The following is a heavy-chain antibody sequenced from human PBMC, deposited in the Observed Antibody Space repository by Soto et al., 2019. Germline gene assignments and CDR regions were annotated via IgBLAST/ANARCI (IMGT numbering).Heavy chain of an antibody. D-gene: IGHD5-18*01. CDR2: IYFSGST. CDR1: GYSISSGYY. Sequence: SETLSLTCAVSGYSISSGYYWGWIRQPPGKGLEWIGYIYFSGSTNYNPSLKSRVTISLDTSKNQFSLKLSSVTAADTAVYYCARGGTTMVLGPVDYWGQGILVTVSS. V-gene: IGHV4-61*01. J-gene: IGHJ4*02. CDR3: ARGGTTMVLGPVDY.